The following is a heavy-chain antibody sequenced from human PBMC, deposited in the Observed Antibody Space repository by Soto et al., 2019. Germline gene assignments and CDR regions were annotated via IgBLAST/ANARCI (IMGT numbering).Heavy chain of an antibody. V-gene: IGHV1-18*01. CDR1: GYTFVTYY. J-gene: IGHJ4*02. Sequence: QVQLVQSGGEVQKPGASVKVSCKTSGYTFVTYYISWLRQDPGQGIEWVGWISPHNGKTNYIQSLQGRVTLTADTSTGTAYLELRSLQSNDTAVYFCARDSSNYFDYWGQGTLVTVSS. CDR3: ARDSSNYFDY. CDR2: ISPHNGKT. D-gene: IGHD4-4*01.